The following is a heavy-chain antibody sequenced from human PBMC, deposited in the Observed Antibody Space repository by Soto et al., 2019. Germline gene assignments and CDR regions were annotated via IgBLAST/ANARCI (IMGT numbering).Heavy chain of an antibody. D-gene: IGHD2-2*01. J-gene: IGHJ4*02. Sequence: EVQLLESGGGSVQPGGSLRLSCVASGHTFQKYAMTWVRQAPGKGLEWVSGISGSGGSTYYADSVRGRFTISRDDSKNTLYFQMSSLRSEDTAVYYCAKVSWGIGVVPAALNWGPGTLVTVSS. V-gene: IGHV3-23*01. CDR2: ISGSGGST. CDR3: AKVSWGIGVVPAALN. CDR1: GHTFQKYA.